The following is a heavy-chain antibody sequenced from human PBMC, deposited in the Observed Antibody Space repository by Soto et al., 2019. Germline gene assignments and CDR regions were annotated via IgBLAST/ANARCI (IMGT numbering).Heavy chain of an antibody. Sequence: QVQLVQSGAEVKKPGASVKVSCKASGYTFTSYAISWVRQAPGQGLEWMGWISAYHGNTNYAQNLRGRVTMTTDASTRTDYMELRSLRYDDTAMYYCARDFTGWPPDGVDYWGQGTQFTVSS. D-gene: IGHD3-16*01. CDR3: ARDFTGWPPDGVDY. CDR2: ISAYHGNT. CDR1: GYTFTSYA. J-gene: IGHJ4*02. V-gene: IGHV1-18*01.